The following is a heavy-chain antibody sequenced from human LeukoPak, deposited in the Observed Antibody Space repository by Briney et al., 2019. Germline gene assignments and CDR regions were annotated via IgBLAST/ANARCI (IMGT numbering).Heavy chain of an antibody. J-gene: IGHJ4*02. Sequence: GGSLRLSCAASGFTFTNYPMSWVRQTPGKGLGWISAISANGRSTYYADSVKGRFTISRDDSWNTLFLQMNSLRPEDTAIYYCAKVGGSGYYYPEYWGQGTLVTVSS. V-gene: IGHV3-23*01. D-gene: IGHD3-10*01. CDR1: GFTFTNYP. CDR3: AKVGGSGYYYPEY. CDR2: ISANGRST.